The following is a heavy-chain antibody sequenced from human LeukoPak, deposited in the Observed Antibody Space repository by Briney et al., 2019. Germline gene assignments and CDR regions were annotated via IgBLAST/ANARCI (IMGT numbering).Heavy chain of an antibody. D-gene: IGHD1-1*01. CDR1: GFTFTDYY. J-gene: IGHJ4*02. CDR3: ARDGHLSYQSIWMFPDY. Sequence: GASVKVSCKASGFTFTDYYMHWVRQAPGQWLEWMGWINPNSGGTNYAQKFQGTVTMTRDTSISTAYMELSRLRSDDTAVYYCARDGHLSYQSIWMFPDYWGQGTRVTVSS. CDR2: INPNSGGT. V-gene: IGHV1-2*02.